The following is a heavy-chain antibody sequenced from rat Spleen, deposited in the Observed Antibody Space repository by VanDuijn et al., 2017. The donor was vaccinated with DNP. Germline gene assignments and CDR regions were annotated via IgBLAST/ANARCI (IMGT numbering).Heavy chain of an antibody. V-gene: IGHV5-25*01. D-gene: IGHD1-9*01. CDR3: AHTTGITPDY. CDR1: GFTFSNYD. J-gene: IGHJ2*01. CDR2: ISTSGGST. Sequence: EVQLVESGGGLVQPGRSLKLSCAASGFTFSNYDMAWVRQAPTKGLEWVASISTSGGSTYYRDSVKGRFTVSRDNAKSTLYLQMDSLRSEDTATYYCAHTTGITPDYWGQGVMVTVSS.